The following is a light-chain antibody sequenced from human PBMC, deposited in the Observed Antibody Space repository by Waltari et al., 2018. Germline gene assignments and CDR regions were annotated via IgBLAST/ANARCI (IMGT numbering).Light chain of an antibody. CDR3: QQYDNLAS. J-gene: IGKJ4*01. CDR1: QAISNH. V-gene: IGKV1-33*01. CDR2: DAT. Sequence: DIQMTQSPSSLSASVGDRVTITCQASQAISNHLNWCQHKPGKAPELLIFDATNLETGVPSRFRGSGSGTDFTLTIPSLQPEDFATYYCQQYDNLASFGGGTKVEIK.